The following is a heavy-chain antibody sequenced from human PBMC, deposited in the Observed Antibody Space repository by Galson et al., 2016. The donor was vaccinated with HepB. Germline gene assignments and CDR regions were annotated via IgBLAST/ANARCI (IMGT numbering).Heavy chain of an antibody. J-gene: IGHJ4*02. CDR1: GFSFSNSW. CDR2: INADGSWR. V-gene: IGHV3-7*01. Sequence: LRLSCAVSGFSFSNSWMTWVRQTPEKGLEWVADINADGSWRAYMDSVKGRFTISRDNVNNLLYLQMSGLRVEDTALYFCARDPAFGALDYWGQGALVTVSS. D-gene: IGHD3-10*01. CDR3: ARDPAFGALDY.